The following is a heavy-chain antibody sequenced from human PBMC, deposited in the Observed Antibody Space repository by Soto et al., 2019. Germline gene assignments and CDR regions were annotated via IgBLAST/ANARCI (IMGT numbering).Heavy chain of an antibody. CDR3: VRNSFGKNWFGS. CDR2: IRSNAYGGTS. D-gene: IGHD2-21*01. CDR1: GFTFGAYT. V-gene: IGHV3-49*03. J-gene: IGHJ5*01. Sequence: GGSLRLSCTGSGFTFGAYTITWLRQAPGKGLAWVAFIRSNAYGGTSEYAASVKGRFTVSRDDSNDIAYLHMNSLKTEDTAVFYCVRNSFGKNWFGSWGQGTLVTVSS.